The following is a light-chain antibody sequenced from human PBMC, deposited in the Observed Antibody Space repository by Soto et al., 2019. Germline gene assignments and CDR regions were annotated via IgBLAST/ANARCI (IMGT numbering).Light chain of an antibody. J-gene: IGKJ5*01. Sequence: EIVLTQSPGTLSLSPGERATLSCRASQSVSNNYLAWYQQKPGQAPRLLIYGASNRATGIPDRFSGSGSGTDFTLTISSLEPEDFASYYCQQRSNWPPITFGQGTRLEIK. V-gene: IGKV3D-20*02. CDR3: QQRSNWPPIT. CDR2: GAS. CDR1: QSVSNNY.